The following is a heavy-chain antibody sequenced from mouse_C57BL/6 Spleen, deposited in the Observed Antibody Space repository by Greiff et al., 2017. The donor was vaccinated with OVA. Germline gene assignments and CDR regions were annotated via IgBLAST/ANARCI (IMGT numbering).Heavy chain of an antibody. CDR1: GYTFTSYW. J-gene: IGHJ3*01. CDR2: INPSSGYT. V-gene: IGHV1-7*01. D-gene: IGHD1-1*01. Sequence: QVQLQQSGAELAKPGASVKLSCKASGYTFTSYWMHWVKQRPGQGLEWIGYINPSSGYTKYNQKFKDKATLTADTSSSTAYMQLSSLTYEDSAVYYWARGIFTTVVEGAWFAYWGQGTLVTVSA. CDR3: ARGIFTTVVEGAWFAY.